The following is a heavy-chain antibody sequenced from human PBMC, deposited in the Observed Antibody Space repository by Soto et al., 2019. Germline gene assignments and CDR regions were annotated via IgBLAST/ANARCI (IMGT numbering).Heavy chain of an antibody. CDR1: GSSISVYY. CDR2: MYNTGST. Sequence: SEALSLTHIDSGSSISVYYSSWIRQPPGKGLEWIGYMYNTGSTVYNPSFKSRVTISVDTSKNQFSLKLNSVTAADTAVYYCARDLWGYCGTDCYPLDVWGQGTTVT. D-gene: IGHD2-21*02. CDR3: ARDLWGYCGTDCYPLDV. J-gene: IGHJ6*02. V-gene: IGHV4-59*01.